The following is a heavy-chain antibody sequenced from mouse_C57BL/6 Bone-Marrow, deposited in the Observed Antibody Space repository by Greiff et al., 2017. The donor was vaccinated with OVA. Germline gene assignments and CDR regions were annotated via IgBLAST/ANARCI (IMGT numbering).Heavy chain of an antibody. Sequence: VQLQQPGAELVKPGASVKLSCKASGYTFTSYWMHWVKQRPGQGLEWIGMIHPNSGSTNYNEKFKSKATLTVDKSSSTAYMQLSSLTSEDSAVYYCARWRDYYGSSFYYFDYWGQGTTLTVSS. CDR1: GYTFTSYW. CDR2: IHPNSGST. D-gene: IGHD1-1*01. V-gene: IGHV1-64*01. CDR3: ARWRDYYGSSFYYFDY. J-gene: IGHJ2*01.